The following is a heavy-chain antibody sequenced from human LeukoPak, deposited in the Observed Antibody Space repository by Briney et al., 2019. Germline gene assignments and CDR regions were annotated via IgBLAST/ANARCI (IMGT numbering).Heavy chain of an antibody. CDR3: AKGVPNY. CDR2: IDISSSST. V-gene: IGHV3-23*05. J-gene: IGHJ4*02. CDR1: GFTFSDYT. Sequence: GGSLRLSCVASGFTFSDYTMNWVRQAPGKGLEWISYIDISSSSTYYADSVKGRFTISRDNSKNTLYLQMNSLRAEDTAVYYCAKGVPNYWGQGTLVTVSS.